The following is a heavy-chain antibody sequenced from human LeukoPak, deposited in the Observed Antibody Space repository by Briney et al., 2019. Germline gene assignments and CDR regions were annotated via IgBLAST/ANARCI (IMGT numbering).Heavy chain of an antibody. V-gene: IGHV1-46*01. Sequence: ASVKVSCKTSGYTFISYYIHWVRQAPGQGLEWMGIINPSGGSTSYAQKFQGRVTMTRDTSTSTVYMYLSSLGSEDTAVYYCARDSLYGVVDYWGQGTLVTVSS. CDR3: ARDSLYGVVDY. CDR1: GYTFISYY. J-gene: IGHJ4*02. CDR2: INPSGGST. D-gene: IGHD4-17*01.